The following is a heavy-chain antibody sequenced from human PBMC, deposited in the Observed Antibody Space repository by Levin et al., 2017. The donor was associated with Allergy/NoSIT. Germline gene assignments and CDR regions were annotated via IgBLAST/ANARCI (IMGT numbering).Heavy chain of an antibody. Sequence: SETLSLTCSVSGSSISSSSYQWGWIRQPPGKGLEWIGNIYYSGSTSYNPSLKNRVTISIDTSKNQLFLNLTSVTAAETAVYYCARVLSAISATGPEYLGQGILVTVSS. CDR3: ARVLSAISATGPEY. V-gene: IGHV4-39*07. CDR1: GSSISSSSYQ. CDR2: IYYSGST. D-gene: IGHD6-13*01. J-gene: IGHJ4*02.